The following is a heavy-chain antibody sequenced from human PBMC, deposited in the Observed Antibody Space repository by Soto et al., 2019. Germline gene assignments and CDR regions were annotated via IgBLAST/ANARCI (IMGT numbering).Heavy chain of an antibody. J-gene: IGHJ4*02. CDR3: AKVAVAGSMGPPNY. CDR2: ISYDGSNK. D-gene: IGHD6-19*01. V-gene: IGHV3-30*18. Sequence: GGSLRLSCAASGFTFSSYGMHWVRQAPGKGLEWVAVISYDGSNKYYADSVKGRFTISRDNSKNTLYLQMNSLRAEDTAVYYCAKVAVAGSMGPPNYWGQGTLVTVSS. CDR1: GFTFSSYG.